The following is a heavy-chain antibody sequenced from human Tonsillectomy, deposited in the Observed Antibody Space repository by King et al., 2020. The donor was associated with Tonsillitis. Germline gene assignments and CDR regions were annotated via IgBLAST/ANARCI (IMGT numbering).Heavy chain of an antibody. CDR3: ARERTDCIGGSCYFFLSGAFDI. D-gene: IGHD2-15*01. CDR2: IYYSGST. Sequence: VQLQESGPGLVKPSETLSLTCTVSGGSISSYYWSWIRQPPGKGLEGIGYIYYSGSTNYNPSLKSRVTISVDTSKNKFSLKLSPVTAADTAVYNCARERTDCIGGSCYFFLSGAFDIWGQGTMVTVSS. J-gene: IGHJ3*02. V-gene: IGHV4-59*01. CDR1: GGSISSYY.